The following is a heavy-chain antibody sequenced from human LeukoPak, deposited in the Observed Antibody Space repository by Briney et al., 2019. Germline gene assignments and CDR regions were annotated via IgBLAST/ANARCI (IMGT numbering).Heavy chain of an antibody. J-gene: IGHJ4*02. CDR3: TKRVKYGGTWDHFAD. Sequence: GGSLRLPCAASGFTLDNYRMRWVRQAPGKGLEWVSTVNADGSNTYYADSVKGRFTISRDNSKSTLILQMNSLRVEDTALYYCTKRVKYGGTWDHFADWGQGTLVTVSS. CDR2: VNADGSNT. CDR1: GFTLDNYR. D-gene: IGHD1-26*01. V-gene: IGHV3-23*01.